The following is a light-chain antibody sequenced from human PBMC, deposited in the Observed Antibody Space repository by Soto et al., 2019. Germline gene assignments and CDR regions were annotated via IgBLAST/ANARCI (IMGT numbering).Light chain of an antibody. CDR3: SSYTSSSTRV. CDR2: DVS. J-gene: IGLJ2*01. CDR1: SSDGGGYNY. Sequence: QSALTQPASVSGSPGQSITISCTGTSSDGGGYNYVSWYQQHPGKAPKLMIYDVSNRPSGVSNRFSGSKSGNTASLTISGLQAEDEADYYCSSYTSSSTRVFGGGTKVTVL. V-gene: IGLV2-14*01.